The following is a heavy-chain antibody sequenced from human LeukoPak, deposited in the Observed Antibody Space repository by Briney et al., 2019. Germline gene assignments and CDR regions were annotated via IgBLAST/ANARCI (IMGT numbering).Heavy chain of an antibody. CDR3: ARGREIVVVPAASNY. J-gene: IGHJ4*02. D-gene: IGHD2-2*01. Sequence: GGSLRLSCVASGFTFSSYAMHWVRQAPGKGLEWVAVISYDGSNKYYADSVKGRFTISRDNSKNTLYLQMNSLRAEDTAVYYCARGREIVVVPAASNYWGQGTLVTVSS. V-gene: IGHV3-30-3*01. CDR2: ISYDGSNK. CDR1: GFTFSSYA.